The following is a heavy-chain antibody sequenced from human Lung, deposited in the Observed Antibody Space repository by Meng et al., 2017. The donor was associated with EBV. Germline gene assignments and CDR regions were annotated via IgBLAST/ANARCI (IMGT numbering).Heavy chain of an antibody. V-gene: IGHV1-2*06. D-gene: IGHD3-16*01. CDR3: AREGLVGDLRYFDL. CDR2: INPNSGGA. J-gene: IGHJ2*01. CDR1: GYTFTTYG. Sequence: VQAGAEFNNPGAQVEISCKASGYTFTTYGMNWGRQAPGQGLEWMGRINPNSGGANYAQKFQGRVTMTRDTSISTAYMELSRLRSDDTAVYYCAREGLVGDLRYFDLWGRGTLVTVSS.